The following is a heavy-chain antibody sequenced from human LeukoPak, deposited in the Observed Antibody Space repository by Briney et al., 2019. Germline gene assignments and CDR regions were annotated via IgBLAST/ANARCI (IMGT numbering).Heavy chain of an antibody. CDR2: ISGSGGRT. D-gene: IGHD2/OR15-2a*01. CDR1: GFTFGSNA. CDR3: AKSARSMALTTPVEY. V-gene: IGHV3-23*01. Sequence: GSLRLSCAASGFTFGSNAMSWVRQAPGKGLEWVSAISGSGGRTYFADPVKGRFTISRDNSKNTLYLQMNSLRAEDAAVYYCAKSARSMALTTPVEYWGQGTLVTVSS. J-gene: IGHJ4*02.